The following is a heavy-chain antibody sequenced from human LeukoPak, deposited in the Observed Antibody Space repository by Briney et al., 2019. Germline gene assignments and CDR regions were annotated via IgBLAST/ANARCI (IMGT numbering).Heavy chain of an antibody. CDR2: FDPEDGET. CDR3: ATSLPSPRLVAAAGLNYYYYMDV. Sequence: ASVKVSCKVSGYTLTELSMHWVRQAPGKGLEWMGGFDPEDGETIYAQKFQGRVTMTEDTSTDTAYMELSSLRSEDTAAYYCATSLPSPRLVAAAGLNYYYYMDVWGKGTTVTVPS. J-gene: IGHJ6*03. CDR1: GYTLTELS. V-gene: IGHV1-24*01. D-gene: IGHD6-13*01.